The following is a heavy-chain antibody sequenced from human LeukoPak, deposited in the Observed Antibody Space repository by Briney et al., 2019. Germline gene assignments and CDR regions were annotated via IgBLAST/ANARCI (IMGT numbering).Heavy chain of an antibody. D-gene: IGHD3-10*01. J-gene: IGHJ6*03. CDR2: INPNSGGT. CDR3: ARDRVEAHYYYYYYYMDV. CDR1: GYTFTGYY. V-gene: IGHV1-2*06. Sequence: ASVKVSSKASGYTFTGYYMHWVRQAPGQGLEWMGRINPNSGGTNYAQKFQGRVTMTRDTSISTAYMELSRLRSDDTAVYYCARDRVEAHYYYYYYYMDVWGKGTTVTVSS.